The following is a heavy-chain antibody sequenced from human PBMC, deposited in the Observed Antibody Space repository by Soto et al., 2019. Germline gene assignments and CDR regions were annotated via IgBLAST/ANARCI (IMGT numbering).Heavy chain of an antibody. CDR2: ISSSSSTI. CDR3: ARDFLGWLGDYTSYYYGMDV. V-gene: IGHV3-48*02. J-gene: IGHJ6*02. Sequence: EVQLVESGGGLVQPGGSLRLSCAASGFTFSSYSMNWVRQAPGKGLEWVSYISSSSSTIYYADSVKGRFTISRDNAKNSLYLQMNSLRDEDTAVYYCARDFLGWLGDYTSYYYGMDVWGPGTTVTVSS. CDR1: GFTFSSYS. D-gene: IGHD3-10*01.